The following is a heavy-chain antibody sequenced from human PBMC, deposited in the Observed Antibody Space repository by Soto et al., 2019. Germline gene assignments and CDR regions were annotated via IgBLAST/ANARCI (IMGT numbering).Heavy chain of an antibody. CDR1: GGSISSGGYY. J-gene: IGHJ4*02. CDR3: ASLNYGDYHQPGTEFDY. D-gene: IGHD4-17*01. Sequence: SETLSLTCTFSGGSISSGGYYWSWIRQHPGKGLEWIGYIYYSGSTYYNPSLKSRVTISVDTSKNQFSLKLSSVTAADTAVYYCASLNYGDYHQPGTEFDYWGQGTLVTVSS. CDR2: IYYSGST. V-gene: IGHV4-31*03.